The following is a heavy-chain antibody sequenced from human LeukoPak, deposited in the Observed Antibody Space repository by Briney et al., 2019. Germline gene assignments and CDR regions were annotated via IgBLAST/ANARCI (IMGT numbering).Heavy chain of an antibody. Sequence: SETLSLTCTVSGGSISSSSYYRGWIRQPPGKGLEWIGSIYYSGSTYYNPSLKSRVTISVDTSKNQFSLKLSSVTAADTAVYYCARSSWDYYDSSGYYYNWFDPWGQGTLVTVSS. CDR1: GGSISSSSYY. J-gene: IGHJ5*02. CDR2: IYYSGST. V-gene: IGHV4-39*07. D-gene: IGHD3-22*01. CDR3: ARSSWDYYDSSGYYYNWFDP.